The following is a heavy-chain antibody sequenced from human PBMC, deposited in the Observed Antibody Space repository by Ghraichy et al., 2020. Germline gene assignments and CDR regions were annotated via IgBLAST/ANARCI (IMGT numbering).Heavy chain of an antibody. Sequence: ETLSLTCAASGFTFSNCDMHWVRKVTGKGLQLVSGIGIAGDPHYLDSVKGRFTISRENAKNSLYLQMNSLRAGDSAVYFCVRQCTELRDKLDYYYGMDVWGHGTTVTVSS. CDR3: VRQCTELRDKLDYYYGMDV. D-gene: IGHD2-15*01. J-gene: IGHJ6*02. CDR2: IGIAGDP. V-gene: IGHV3-13*05. CDR1: GFTFSNCD.